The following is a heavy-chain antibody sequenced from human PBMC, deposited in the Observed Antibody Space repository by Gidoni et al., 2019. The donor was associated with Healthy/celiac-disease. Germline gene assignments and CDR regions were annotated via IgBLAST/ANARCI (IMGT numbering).Heavy chain of an antibody. J-gene: IGHJ4*02. D-gene: IGHD3-10*01. V-gene: IGHV3-30-3*01. CDR3: ARDRIPMVRGVITIHY. CDR2: ISYDGSNK. CDR1: GFTFSSYA. Sequence: QVQLVESGGGVVQPGRSLSLSCAASGFTFSSYAMHWVRQAPGKGLEWVAVISYDGSNKYYADSVKGRFTISRDNSKNTLYLQMNSLRAEDTAVYYCARDRIPMVRGVITIHYWGQGTLVTVSS.